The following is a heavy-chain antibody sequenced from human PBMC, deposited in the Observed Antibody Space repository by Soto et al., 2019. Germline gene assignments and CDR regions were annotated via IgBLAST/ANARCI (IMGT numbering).Heavy chain of an antibody. V-gene: IGHV3-30*03. CDR1: EFSFSAYG. J-gene: IGHJ6*03. Sequence: QVQLVESGGGVVRPGRSLRLSCVASEFSFSAYGMHWVRLAPGKGLQWVAVISYDGHDKYYADSVKGRFTISRDDSKNPLYLQMHSLRREDTAIYYCARRKTVTTGHYYHYIDVWGKGTTVTVSS. D-gene: IGHD4-17*01. CDR2: ISYDGHDK. CDR3: ARRKTVTTGHYYHYIDV.